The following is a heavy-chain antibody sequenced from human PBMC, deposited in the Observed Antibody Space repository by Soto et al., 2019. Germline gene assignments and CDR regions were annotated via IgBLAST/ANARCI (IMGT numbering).Heavy chain of an antibody. D-gene: IGHD2-15*01. Sequence: GASVKVSCKASGGTFSSYTISWVRQAPGQGLEWMGRIIPIPGIANYAQKFQGRVTITADKSTSTAYMELSSLRSEDTAVYYCARDQDVVVVAADYYYGMDVWGQGTTVTVSS. CDR2: IIPIPGIA. J-gene: IGHJ6*02. CDR1: GGTFSSYT. CDR3: ARDQDVVVVAADYYYGMDV. V-gene: IGHV1-69*04.